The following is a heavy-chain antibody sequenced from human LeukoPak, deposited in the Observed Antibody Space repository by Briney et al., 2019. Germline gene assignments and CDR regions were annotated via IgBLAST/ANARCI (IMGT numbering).Heavy chain of an antibody. Sequence: GGSLRLSCAASGFTFSRYWMHWVRQAPGKGLVWVSRINRDGSTTNYADSVKGRFTVSRDNAKNTLNLQMNSLRAEDTAVYYCARDKKSGESSEIDYWGQGTLITVSS. CDR3: ARDKKSGESSEIDY. J-gene: IGHJ4*02. V-gene: IGHV3-74*01. CDR2: INRDGSTT. D-gene: IGHD3-10*01. CDR1: GFTFSRYW.